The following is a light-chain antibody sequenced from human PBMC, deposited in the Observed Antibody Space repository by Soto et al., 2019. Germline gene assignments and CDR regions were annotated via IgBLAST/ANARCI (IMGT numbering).Light chain of an antibody. CDR3: QQYNNWPPDYT. V-gene: IGKV3-15*01. J-gene: IGKJ2*01. Sequence: EIVMTQSPATLSVSPGQRVTLSCRASQSVAYNLAWYQQKPGQAPRLLTYGASTRATGIPARFSGSGSGTEFTLTISSLQSEDFAFYYCQQYNNWPPDYTFGQGTKLEIK. CDR1: QSVAYN. CDR2: GAS.